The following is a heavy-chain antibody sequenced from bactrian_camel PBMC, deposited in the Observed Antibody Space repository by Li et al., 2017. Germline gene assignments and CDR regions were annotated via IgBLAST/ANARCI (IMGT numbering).Heavy chain of an antibody. D-gene: IGHD5*01. CDR1: GLPYNRCT. V-gene: IGHV3S9*01. J-gene: IGHJ4*01. CDR3: SQSPNYGLAC. Sequence: HVQLVESGGGSVQAGETLRLSCLASGLPYNRCTMNWYRQAPRKERELVSSIFTDGSSAYADSVEGRFTISQGDAKNTVYLQMNSLNPDDSSVYYCSQSPNYGLACRGQGTQVTVS. CDR2: IFTDGSS.